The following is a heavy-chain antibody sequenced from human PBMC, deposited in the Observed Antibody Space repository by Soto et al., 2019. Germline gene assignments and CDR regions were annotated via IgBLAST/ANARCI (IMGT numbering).Heavy chain of an antibody. V-gene: IGHV1-3*01. CDR1: GYTFTSYA. CDR2: INAGNGNT. CDR3: ARGASVDYRRSWPRFDP. J-gene: IGHJ5*02. Sequence: ASVKVSCKASGYTFTSYAMHWVLQAPGQRPEGMGWINAGNGNTKYSQKVQGRVTITRDTAASTAYMGLSSLRSEDTAGYYLARGASVDYRRSWPRFDPWGKGQLVT. D-gene: IGHD3-10*01.